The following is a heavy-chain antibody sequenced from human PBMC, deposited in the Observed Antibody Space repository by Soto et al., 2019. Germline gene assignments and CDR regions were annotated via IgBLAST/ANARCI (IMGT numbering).Heavy chain of an antibody. D-gene: IGHD1-26*01. CDR1: GFTFSSYG. CDR3: AKGKTKWELLPLPFDY. CDR2: ISYDGSNK. V-gene: IGHV3-30*18. Sequence: GGSLRLSCAASGFTFSSYGMHWVRQAPGKGLEWVAVISYDGSNKYYADSVKGRFTISRDNSKNTLYLQMNSLRAEDTAVYYCAKGKTKWELLPLPFDYWGQGXLVTVSS. J-gene: IGHJ4*02.